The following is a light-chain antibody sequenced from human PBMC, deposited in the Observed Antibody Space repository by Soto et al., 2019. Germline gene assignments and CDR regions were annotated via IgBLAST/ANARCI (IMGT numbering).Light chain of an antibody. CDR1: QSIVTY. J-gene: IGKJ5*01. V-gene: IGKV1-39*01. CDR3: QQYGSSPIT. CDR2: SAS. Sequence: DIQMTHSPSSLSASVGDSVTITCRASQSIVTYLNWYQQKPGKVPDLLVYSASRLHSGVPSRFSGSGSGSDFTLTISRLQSEDFAVYYCQQYGSSPITFGQGTRLEIK.